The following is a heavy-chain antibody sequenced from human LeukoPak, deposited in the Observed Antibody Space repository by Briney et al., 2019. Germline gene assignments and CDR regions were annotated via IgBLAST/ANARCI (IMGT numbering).Heavy chain of an antibody. V-gene: IGHV3-21*01. CDR3: ARDDLYSSGWYGMDYYYYGMDV. D-gene: IGHD6-19*01. CDR2: ISSSSSYI. Sequence: GGSLRLSCAASGFTFSSYSMNWVRQAPGKGLEWVSSISSSSSYIYYADSVKGRFTISRDNAKNSLYLQMNSLRAEDTAVYYCARDDLYSSGWYGMDYYYYGMDVWGQGTTVTVSS. J-gene: IGHJ6*02. CDR1: GFTFSSYS.